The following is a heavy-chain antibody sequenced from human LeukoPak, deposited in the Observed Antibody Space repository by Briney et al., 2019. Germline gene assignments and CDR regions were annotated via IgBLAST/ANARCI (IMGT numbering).Heavy chain of an antibody. J-gene: IGHJ5*02. V-gene: IGHV5-51*01. D-gene: IGHD3-10*01. CDR2: IYPGDSET. CDR3: ARLHYYGSGRRGAWFDP. CDR1: GYSFTSYW. Sequence: GESLKISCKGSGYSFTSYWIGWVRQMPGKGLEWMGIIYPGDSETRYSPSFQGQVTISADKSIRTAYLQWSSLKASDTAMYYCARLHYYGSGRRGAWFDPWGRGTLVTVSS.